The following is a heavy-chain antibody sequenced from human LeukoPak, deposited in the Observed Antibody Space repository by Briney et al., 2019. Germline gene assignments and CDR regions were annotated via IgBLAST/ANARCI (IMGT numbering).Heavy chain of an antibody. V-gene: IGHV4-4*07. D-gene: IGHD6-13*01. Sequence: SETLSLTCTVSGGSINDYYWSWIRQPAGKGLEWIGRIHSSGSTNYNPSLKSRVTMSVDTSKNQFSLELSSVTAADTAVYYCARDKAAAGYNWFDPWGQGTLVTVSS. CDR1: GGSINDYY. J-gene: IGHJ5*02. CDR2: IHSSGST. CDR3: ARDKAAAGYNWFDP.